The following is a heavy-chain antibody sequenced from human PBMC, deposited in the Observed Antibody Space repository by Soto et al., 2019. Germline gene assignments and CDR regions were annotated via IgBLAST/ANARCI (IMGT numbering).Heavy chain of an antibody. CDR2: IYWDDDK. D-gene: IGHD6-13*01. J-gene: IGHJ5*02. Sequence: QVTLKESGPTLVKPTQTLTLTCTFSGFSLSTSGVGVGCIRQPPGKALEWLARIYWDDDKRYSPSLKSRLTIPKDTSQNQVVLTMTNMDSVDTATYYCAHTRSVEQRVILNWFDPWGQGTLVTVFS. V-gene: IGHV2-5*02. CDR3: AHTRSVEQRVILNWFDP. CDR1: GFSLSTSGVG.